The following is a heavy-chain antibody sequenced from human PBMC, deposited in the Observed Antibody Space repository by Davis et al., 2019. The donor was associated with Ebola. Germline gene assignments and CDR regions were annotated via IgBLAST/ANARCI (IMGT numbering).Heavy chain of an antibody. CDR2: ISYSGNNI. CDR3: ATSRAYSYEI. Sequence: GESLKISCAASGFTFSDYYMGWIRQAPGKGLECLSYISYSGNNIYDADSVKGRFTISRDNAKNSLYVQMNSLRAEDTAVYFCATSRAYSYEIWGQGTLVTVSS. V-gene: IGHV3-11*04. CDR1: GFTFSDYY. J-gene: IGHJ4*02. D-gene: IGHD5-12*01.